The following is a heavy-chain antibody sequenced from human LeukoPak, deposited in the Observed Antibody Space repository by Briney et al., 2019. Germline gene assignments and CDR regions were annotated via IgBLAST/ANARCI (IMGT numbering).Heavy chain of an antibody. CDR3: ARDSGCRSSSRPRNEFDY. CDR1: GFTFSSYA. V-gene: IGHV3-30-3*01. CDR2: ISYDGSNK. D-gene: IGHD2-2*01. Sequence: GRSLRLSCAASGFTFSSYAMHWVRQAPGKGLEWVAVISYDGSNKYYADSVKGRFTISRDNSKNTLYLQMNSLRAEDTAVYYCARDSGCRSSSRPRNEFDYWGQGTLVTVSS. J-gene: IGHJ4*02.